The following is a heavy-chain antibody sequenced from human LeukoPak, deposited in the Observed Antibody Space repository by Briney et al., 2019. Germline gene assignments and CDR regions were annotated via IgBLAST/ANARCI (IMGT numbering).Heavy chain of an antibody. CDR1: DFRVTSYY. J-gene: IGHJ4*02. D-gene: IGHD2-2*01. Sequence: GGSLRLSCAPSDFRVTSYYMGWVRQAPGKGLDWVSLIYSGGDRYYTDSVKGRFTISRDTSKNTLDLQMNSLRPEDTAVYYCARSTYCSSTSCPFDYWGQGTLVTVSS. CDR2: IYSGGDR. V-gene: IGHV3-53*01. CDR3: ARSTYCSSTSCPFDY.